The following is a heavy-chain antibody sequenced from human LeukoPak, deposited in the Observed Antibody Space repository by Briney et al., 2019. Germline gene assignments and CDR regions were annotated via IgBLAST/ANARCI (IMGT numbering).Heavy chain of an antibody. Sequence: GASVKVSCKASGYTFTSYGVTWVRQAPGQGLEWMGWISAHNGNTNYAQKFQGRVTMTRDTSASTAYMELRSLRSDDTAVYYCARGWDAWRKVTVAGAPLTDFDYWGQGTLVTVSS. CDR1: GYTFTSYG. V-gene: IGHV1-18*01. D-gene: IGHD6-19*01. J-gene: IGHJ4*02. CDR2: ISAHNGNT. CDR3: ARGWDAWRKVTVAGAPLTDFDY.